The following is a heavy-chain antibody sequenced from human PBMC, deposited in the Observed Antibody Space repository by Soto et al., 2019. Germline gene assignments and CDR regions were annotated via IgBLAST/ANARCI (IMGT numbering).Heavy chain of an antibody. CDR2: FTRSGNT. D-gene: IGHD3-10*01. V-gene: IGHV3-23*01. J-gene: IGHJ4*02. CDR3: AREFAPGSPNYDY. CDR1: GFTFSNYA. Sequence: EVQLLESGGGLEQPGGSLRLSCAASGFTFSNYAMSWVHQAPGKGLEWVSTFTRSGNTYYADSVKGRFTIYRDNSKNTLYLQMDSLRAEDTAVYYCAREFAPGSPNYDYWGLGTLVTVSS.